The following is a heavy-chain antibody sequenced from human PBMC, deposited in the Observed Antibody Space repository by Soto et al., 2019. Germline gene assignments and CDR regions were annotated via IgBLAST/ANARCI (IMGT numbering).Heavy chain of an antibody. J-gene: IGHJ4*02. V-gene: IGHV3-15*07. D-gene: IGHD6-13*01. Sequence: EVQLVESGGGLVTPGGSLRLSCAVTGLTFTDAWMNWMRQAPGKGPEWVGRIKSKAAGGTADYAAAVKDRFTMSRDDSKNMLYLQMNSLQSADTAVYYCSSGMAAGTYWGQGTLVTVSS. CDR2: IKSKAAGGTA. CDR3: SSGMAAGTY. CDR1: GLTFTDAW.